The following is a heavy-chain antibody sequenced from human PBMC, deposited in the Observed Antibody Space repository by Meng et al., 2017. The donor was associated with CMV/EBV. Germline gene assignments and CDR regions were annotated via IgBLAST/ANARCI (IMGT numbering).Heavy chain of an antibody. CDR1: GFTFTSSA. V-gene: IGHV1-58*01. J-gene: IGHJ6*02. Sequence: VKVSCKASGFTFTSSAVQWVRQARGQRLEWIGWIVVGSGNTNYAQKFQERVTITRDMSTSTAYMELSSLRSEDTAVYYCAAGPSGGDYLVDVWGQGTTVTVSS. CDR2: IVVGSGNT. CDR3: AAGPSGGDYLVDV. D-gene: IGHD3-10*01.